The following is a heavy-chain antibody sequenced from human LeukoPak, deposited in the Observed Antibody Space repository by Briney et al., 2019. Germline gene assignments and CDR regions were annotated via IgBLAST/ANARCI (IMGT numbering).Heavy chain of an antibody. D-gene: IGHD3-10*01. V-gene: IGHV3-48*03. CDR2: ISGSGSTI. CDR1: GFIFRNYE. J-gene: IGHJ4*02. Sequence: GGSLRLSCAASGFIFRNYEMNWVRQAPGKGLEWVSYISGSGSTIYYADSVEGRFTISRDNAKSSLYLQMNSLRAKDTAVYYCATYLYKTLDYWGQGTLVTVSS. CDR3: ATYLYKTLDY.